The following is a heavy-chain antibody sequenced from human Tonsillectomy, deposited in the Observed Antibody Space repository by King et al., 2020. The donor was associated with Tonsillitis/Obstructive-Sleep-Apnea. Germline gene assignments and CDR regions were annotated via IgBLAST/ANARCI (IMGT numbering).Heavy chain of an antibody. CDR3: ARLTGEDAFDI. CDR1: GGSISSSSYY. V-gene: IGHV4-39*01. CDR2: IYYSGST. D-gene: IGHD7-27*01. Sequence: LQLQESGPGLVKPSETLYLTCTVSGGSISSSSYYWGWIRQPPGKGLEWIGNIYYSGSTYYNPSLKSRVTISVDTSKNQFSLKLSSVTAADTAVYYCARLTGEDAFDIWGQGTMVTVSS. J-gene: IGHJ3*02.